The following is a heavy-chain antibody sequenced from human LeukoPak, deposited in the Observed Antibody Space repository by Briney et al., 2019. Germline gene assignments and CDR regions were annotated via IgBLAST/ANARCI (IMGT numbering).Heavy chain of an antibody. CDR2: IYHSGST. V-gene: IGHV4-4*02. CDR1: GGSISSSNW. Sequence: SETLSLTCAVSGGSISSSNWWSWVRQPPGKGLEWIGEIYHSGSTNYNPPLKSRVTISVDKSKNQFSLKLSSVTAADTAVYYCARVVVVPAAIRFDYWGQGTLVTVSS. D-gene: IGHD2-2*02. CDR3: ARVVVVPAAIRFDY. J-gene: IGHJ4*02.